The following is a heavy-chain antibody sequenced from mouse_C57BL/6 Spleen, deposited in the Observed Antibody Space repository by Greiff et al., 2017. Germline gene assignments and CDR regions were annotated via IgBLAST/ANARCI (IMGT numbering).Heavy chain of an antibody. CDR2: IDPETGGT. J-gene: IGHJ4*01. V-gene: IGHV1-15*01. CDR1: GYTFTAYE. Sequence: VQLQQSGAELVRPGASVTLSCKASGYTFTAYEMHWVKQTPVHGLEWIGAIDPETGGTAYNQKFKGKAILTADQSSSTAYMELRSLTSEDSAVYYCTRSGAAQAKMDYWGQGTSVTVSS. CDR3: TRSGAAQAKMDY. D-gene: IGHD3-2*02.